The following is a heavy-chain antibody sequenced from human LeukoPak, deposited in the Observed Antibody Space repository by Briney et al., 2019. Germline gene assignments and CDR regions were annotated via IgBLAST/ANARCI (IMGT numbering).Heavy chain of an antibody. D-gene: IGHD3-22*01. J-gene: IGHJ4*02. CDR2: INPNSGGT. CDR3: ARGTHPYYYDNPSW. V-gene: IGHV1-2*02. Sequence: ASVKVSCKASGYTFTGYYMHWVRQAPGQGLEWMGWINPNSGGTNYAQKFQGRVTMTRDTSISTAYMELSRLRSDDTAVYYCARGTHPYYYDNPSWWGQGTLVTVSS. CDR1: GYTFTGYY.